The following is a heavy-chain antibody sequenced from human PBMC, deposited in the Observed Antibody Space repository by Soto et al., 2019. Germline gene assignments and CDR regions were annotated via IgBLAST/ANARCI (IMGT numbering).Heavy chain of an antibody. CDR3: VKGRYYDSSDYHGAFDI. CDR1: GFSFSNYA. Sequence: GGSLRLSCSGFGFSFSNYAMHWVRQAPGKGLEYVSTVTSNGGDTYYAESVKGRFTMSRDNSKNTLYLQMSSLRPEDTAVYYCVKGRYYDSSDYHGAFDIWGRGTMVAVS. J-gene: IGHJ3*02. V-gene: IGHV3-64D*06. D-gene: IGHD3-22*01. CDR2: VTSNGGDT.